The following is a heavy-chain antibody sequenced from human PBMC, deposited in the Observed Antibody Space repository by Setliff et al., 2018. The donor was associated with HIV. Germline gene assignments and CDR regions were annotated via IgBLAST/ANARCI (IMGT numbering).Heavy chain of an antibody. CDR1: GGSISSSTYY. Sequence: SETLSLTCTVSGGSISSSTYYWGWIRQPPGKGLEWTVAIYYSGSTYYNPSLKSRLTISVDTSKNQFSLKLSSVTAADTAVYYCARRDGYSYGFYFDYWGQGTLVTVSS. CDR3: ARRDGYSYGFYFDY. D-gene: IGHD5-18*01. V-gene: IGHV4-39*01. J-gene: IGHJ4*02. CDR2: IYYSGST.